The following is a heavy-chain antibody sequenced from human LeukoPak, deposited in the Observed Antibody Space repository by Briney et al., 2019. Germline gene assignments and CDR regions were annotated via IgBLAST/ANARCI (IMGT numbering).Heavy chain of an antibody. D-gene: IGHD2-15*01. CDR1: GFTFSDYY. Sequence: GGSLRLSCAASGFTFSDYYMSWIRQAPGKGLEWISYISSGGSTIYYADSVRGHFTISRDNAKKSLYLQMNSLRAEDTAVYYCARVPGGLYCSGGSCSAPHGMDVWGQGTTVTVSS. CDR3: ARVPGGLYCSGGSCSAPHGMDV. V-gene: IGHV3-11*01. CDR2: ISSGGSTI. J-gene: IGHJ6*02.